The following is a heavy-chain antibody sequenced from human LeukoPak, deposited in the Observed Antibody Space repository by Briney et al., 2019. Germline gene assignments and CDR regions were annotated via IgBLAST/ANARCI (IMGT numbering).Heavy chain of an antibody. CDR2: MNPNSGNT. CDR1: GYTFTSYD. D-gene: IGHD4-17*01. J-gene: IGHJ5*02. CDR3: ARASAYGDYGFDP. V-gene: IGHV1-8*03. Sequence: ASVVVSCKASGYTFTSYDINWVRQATGQGLEWMGWMNPNSGNTGYAQKFQGRVTITRNTSISTAYMELSSLRSEDTAVYYCARASAYGDYGFDPWGQGTLVTVSS.